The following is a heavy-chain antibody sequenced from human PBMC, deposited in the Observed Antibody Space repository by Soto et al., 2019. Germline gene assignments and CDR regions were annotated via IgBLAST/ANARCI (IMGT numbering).Heavy chain of an antibody. CDR2: LSPIFGTA. D-gene: IGHD4-17*01. V-gene: IGHV1-69*13. CDR1: GGTFSSYA. CDR3: ARDRPVTNPYYYYGMDV. J-gene: IGHJ6*02. Sequence: LVKVSCQASGGTFSSYALRWVGQAPGQGLEGMGGLSPIFGTANYAQKFQGRATITADESTSTAYMELSSLRSEHTAVYYCARDRPVTNPYYYYGMDVWGQGTTVTVSS.